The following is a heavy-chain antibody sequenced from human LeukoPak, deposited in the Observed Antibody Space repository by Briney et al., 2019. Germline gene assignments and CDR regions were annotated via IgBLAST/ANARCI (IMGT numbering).Heavy chain of an antibody. CDR1: NYSISNSLY. CDR2: IYRSGST. V-gene: IGHV4-38-2*02. D-gene: IGHD4-17*01. J-gene: IGHJ6*03. CDR3: ARGTYGYYMDV. Sequence: SETLSLTCSGYNYSISNSLYWGWLRQPPGKGLEWIGSIYRSGSTFYNPSLKSRVTISLDTSKNQFSLKLSSVTAADTAVYFCARGTYGYYMDVWGKGTTVTVSS.